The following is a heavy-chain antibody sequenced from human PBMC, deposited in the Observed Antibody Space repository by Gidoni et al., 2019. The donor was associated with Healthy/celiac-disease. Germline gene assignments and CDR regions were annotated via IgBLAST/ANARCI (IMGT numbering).Heavy chain of an antibody. CDR3: AKTAFVDTAMVGGTFDY. CDR2: ISGSGGST. J-gene: IGHJ4*02. D-gene: IGHD5-18*01. CDR1: GFTFSSYA. V-gene: IGHV3-23*01. Sequence: EVQLLESGGGLVQPGGSLRLSCAASGFTFSSYAMSWVRQAPGKGLEWVSAISGSGGSTYYADSVKGRFTISRDNSKNTLYLQMNSLRAEDTAVYYCAKTAFVDTAMVGGTFDYWGQGTLVTVSS.